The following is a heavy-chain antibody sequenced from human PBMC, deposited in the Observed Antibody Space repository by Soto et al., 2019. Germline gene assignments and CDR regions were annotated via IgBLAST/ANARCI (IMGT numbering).Heavy chain of an antibody. J-gene: IGHJ6*02. CDR3: ARVRPLGCSSTSCPNYYYYYGMDV. Sequence: SQMLSLTCTVSGGSISSYYWSWIRQPPGKGLEWIGYIYYSGSTNYNPSLKSRVTISVDTSKNQFSLKLSSVTAADTAVYYCARVRPLGCSSTSCPNYYYYYGMDVWGQGTTVTVSS. CDR2: IYYSGST. D-gene: IGHD2-2*01. V-gene: IGHV4-59*01. CDR1: GGSISSYY.